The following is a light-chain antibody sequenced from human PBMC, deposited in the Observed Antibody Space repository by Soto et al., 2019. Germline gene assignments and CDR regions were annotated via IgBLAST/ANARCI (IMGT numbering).Light chain of an antibody. CDR3: QVWDRSFDPS. V-gene: IGLV3-21*02. J-gene: IGLJ2*01. Sequence: SYELTQPPSVSVAPGQTARITCGGNNIGSKSVQWYQQRPGQAPVLVVYDDSDRPSGIPERCSGSNSGNTATLTISRVEAGDEADFYCQVWDRSFDPSFGGGTKLTVL. CDR2: DDS. CDR1: NIGSKS.